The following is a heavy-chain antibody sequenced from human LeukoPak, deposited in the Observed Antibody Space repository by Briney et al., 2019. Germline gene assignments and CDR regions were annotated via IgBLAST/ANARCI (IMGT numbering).Heavy chain of an antibody. CDR1: GFTFSSYS. D-gene: IGHD3-22*01. CDR2: VSSDGRTQ. V-gene: IGHV3-30*03. J-gene: IGHJ4*02. CDR3: AREGYFSETSAYSGSTMLLGY. Sequence: GGSLRLSCAASGFTFSSYSMNWVRQAPGKGRGWGAVVSSDGRTQYYADSVKGRFTISRDNYENTVHLQMNSLRAEDTAVYYCAREGYFSETSAYSGSTMLLGYWGQGTLVTVSS.